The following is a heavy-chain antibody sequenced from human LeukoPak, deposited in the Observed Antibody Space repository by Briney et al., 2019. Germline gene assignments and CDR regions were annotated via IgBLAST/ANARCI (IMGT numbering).Heavy chain of an antibody. Sequence: ASVKVSCKASGGTFSSYAINWVRQAPGQGLEWMGGIIPIFGAPNYAQKFQGGVTITAVESMSTAYMELSSLRSEDTAVYYCARGWLTETTVVTPYNYWGQGTLVTVSS. V-gene: IGHV1-69*13. D-gene: IGHD4-23*01. J-gene: IGHJ4*02. CDR3: ARGWLTETTVVTPYNY. CDR1: GGTFSSYA. CDR2: IIPIFGAP.